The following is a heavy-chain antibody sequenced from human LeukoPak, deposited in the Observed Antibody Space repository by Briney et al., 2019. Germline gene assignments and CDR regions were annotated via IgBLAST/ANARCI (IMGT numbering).Heavy chain of an antibody. D-gene: IGHD6-19*01. J-gene: IGHJ4*02. Sequence: ASVKVSCKASGFPFTHHGITWVRQAPGQGLEWMGWISGYNGGTNYAQKFQGRVTLTTDTSTSTAYMELRSLRSDNTAVYYCARDPTNTSGRYAYFDYWGQGTLVTVSS. CDR1: GFPFTHHG. V-gene: IGHV1-18*01. CDR2: ISGYNGGT. CDR3: ARDPTNTSGRYAYFDY.